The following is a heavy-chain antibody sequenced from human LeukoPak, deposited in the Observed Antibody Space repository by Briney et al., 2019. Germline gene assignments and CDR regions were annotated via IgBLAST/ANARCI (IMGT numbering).Heavy chain of an antibody. J-gene: IGHJ4*02. CDR2: ISGDGGST. CDR3: AKAGYFDWLLYY. V-gene: IGHV3-43*02. CDR1: GFTFDDYA. D-gene: IGHD3-9*01. Sequence: GSLRLSCAASGFTFDDYAMHWVRQAPGKGLGWVSLISGDGGSTYYAASVKGRFTISRDNSKNSLYLQMNSLRTEDTALYYCAKAGYFDWLLYYWGQGTLVTVSS.